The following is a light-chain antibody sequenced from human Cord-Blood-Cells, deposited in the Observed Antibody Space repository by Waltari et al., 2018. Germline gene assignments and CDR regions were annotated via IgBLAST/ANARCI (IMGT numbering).Light chain of an antibody. CDR2: AAS. V-gene: IGKV1-39*01. J-gene: IGKJ3*01. Sequence: DIQMTQSPSSLSASVGDRVPITCRASKSISSYLNWYQQKPGKAPKLLIYAASSLQSGVPSRFSGSGSGTDFTLTISSLQPEDFATYYCQQSYSTPLTFGPGTKVDIK. CDR3: QQSYSTPLT. CDR1: KSISSY.